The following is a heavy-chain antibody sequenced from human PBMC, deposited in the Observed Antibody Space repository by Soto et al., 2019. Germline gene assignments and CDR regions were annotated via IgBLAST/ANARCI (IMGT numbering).Heavy chain of an antibody. D-gene: IGHD1-1*01. Sequence: QVQLQQWGAGLLKPSETLSLTCAVYGGSFSGYYWSWIRQPPGKGLEWIGEINHSGSTNYNPSLRRRVTISVDTSKKQFSLKLSSVTAADTAVYYCARDDLKGYGYWGQGTLVTVSS. J-gene: IGHJ4*02. CDR2: INHSGST. CDR1: GGSFSGYY. CDR3: ARDDLKGYGY. V-gene: IGHV4-34*01.